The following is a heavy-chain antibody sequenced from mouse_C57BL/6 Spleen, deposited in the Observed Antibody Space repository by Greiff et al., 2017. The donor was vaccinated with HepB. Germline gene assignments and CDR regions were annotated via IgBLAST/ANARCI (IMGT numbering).Heavy chain of an antibody. V-gene: IGHV6-3*01. CDR1: GFTFSNYW. D-gene: IGHD1-1*01. J-gene: IGHJ3*01. CDR2: IRLKSDNYAT. CDR3: TGGNWFAY. Sequence: DVLLVESGGGLVQPGGSMKLSCVASGFTFSNYWMNWVRQSPEKGLEWVAQIRLKSDNYATHYAESVKGRFTISRDDSKSSVYLQMNNLRAEDTGIYYCTGGNWFAYWGQGTLVTVSA.